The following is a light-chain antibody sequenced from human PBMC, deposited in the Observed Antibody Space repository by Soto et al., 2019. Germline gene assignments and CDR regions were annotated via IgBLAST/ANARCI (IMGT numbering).Light chain of an antibody. Sequence: ETVITQSPGTLSVSLGERATLCCRASQSVSIHLAWYQQKPGQAPRLLIYDTSTRATGIPARFSGSGSGTEFTLTISSLQSADFAASYCQQYSNWPPITFGQGTRLETK. CDR3: QQYSNWPPIT. V-gene: IGKV3-15*01. CDR1: QSVSIH. J-gene: IGKJ5*01. CDR2: DTS.